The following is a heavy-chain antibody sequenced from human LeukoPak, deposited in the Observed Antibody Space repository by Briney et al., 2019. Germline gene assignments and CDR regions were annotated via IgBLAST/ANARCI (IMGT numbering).Heavy chain of an antibody. D-gene: IGHD2/OR15-2a*01. J-gene: IGHJ4*02. CDR1: GFTFNNYG. CDR2: IRYDGSNT. Sequence: GGSLRLSCAASGFTFNNYGMHWVRQAPGKGLEWLAFIRYDGSNTYYADSVRGRFTVSRDDSKNTLYLQMNSLRGDDTAVYYCAKDGTSYYYIYYWGQGTLVTVSS. CDR3: AKDGTSYYYIYY. V-gene: IGHV3-30*02.